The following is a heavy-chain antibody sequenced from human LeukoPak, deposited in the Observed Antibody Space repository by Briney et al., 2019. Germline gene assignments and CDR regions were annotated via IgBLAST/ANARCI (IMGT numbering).Heavy chain of an antibody. CDR2: IYHSGSP. CDR3: ARVNINNWHSCDY. J-gene: IGHJ4*02. Sequence: SGALSLTCAVSGGSISSNNWWGWVRQPPGKGLEWIGEIYHSGSPNYNPSLKSRVTISVDKSRNHFSLNLSSVTAADTAVYYCARVNINNWHSCDYWGQGTLVTVSS. V-gene: IGHV4-4*02. D-gene: IGHD1-1*01. CDR1: GGSISSNNW.